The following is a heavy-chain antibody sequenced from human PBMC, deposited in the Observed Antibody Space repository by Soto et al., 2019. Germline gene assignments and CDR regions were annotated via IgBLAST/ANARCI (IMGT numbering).Heavy chain of an antibody. Sequence: PGVSLRLSCAASGFSFSSYAMSWVRQAPGKGLEWVSAISDSGGSTYYAEFVKGRFTISRDKSKNTLYLQMNSLRAEDTAVYYCAKDRGITIPDYWGQGTLATV. CDR3: AKDRGITIPDY. CDR1: GFSFSSYA. V-gene: IGHV3-23*01. J-gene: IGHJ4*02. D-gene: IGHD3-3*01. CDR2: ISDSGGST.